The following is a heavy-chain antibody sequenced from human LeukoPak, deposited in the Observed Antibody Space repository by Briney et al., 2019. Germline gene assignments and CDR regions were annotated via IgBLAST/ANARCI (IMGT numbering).Heavy chain of an antibody. V-gene: IGHV3-7*01. J-gene: IGHJ4*02. CDR2: VKQDGSEK. CDR3: ARDYISSWANFDY. D-gene: IGHD6-13*01. CDR1: GFTFRNYW. Sequence: GGSLRLSCAASGFTFRNYWMSWVRQAPGRGAEWVAKVKQDGSEKYYVDSVKGRFAVSRDNAKNSLYLQMNSLRAEDTAVYYCARDYISSWANFDYWGQGTLVTVSS.